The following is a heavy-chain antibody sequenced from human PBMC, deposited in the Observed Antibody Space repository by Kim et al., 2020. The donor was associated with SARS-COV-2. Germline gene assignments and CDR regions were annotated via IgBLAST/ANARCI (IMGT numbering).Heavy chain of an antibody. CDR1: GGSISSGGYY. V-gene: IGHV4-31*03. CDR3: ARAPYCSRTSCPNYYYYGMDV. D-gene: IGHD2-2*01. CDR2: IYYIGST. J-gene: IGHJ6*02. Sequence: SETLSLTCTVSGGSISSGGYYWNWTRPHTGKGLEWIGYIYYIGSTYYNPSLKSRVTISVDTSKNQFSLKVSSVTAADTAVYYCARAPYCSRTSCPNYYYYGMDVWGQGTTVTVSS.